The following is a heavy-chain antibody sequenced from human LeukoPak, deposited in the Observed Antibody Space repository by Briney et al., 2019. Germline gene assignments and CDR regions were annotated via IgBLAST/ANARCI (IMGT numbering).Heavy chain of an antibody. V-gene: IGHV4-39*07. D-gene: IGHD6-13*01. Sequence: KPSETLSLTCTVSGGSISSSSYYWGWIRQPPGKGLEWIGSIYYSGSTYYNPSLKSRVTISVDTSKNQFSLKLSSVTAADTAVYYCARAEGGYSSSWPHGYWGQGTLVTVSS. CDR2: IYYSGST. CDR1: GGSISSSSYY. CDR3: ARAEGGYSSSWPHGY. J-gene: IGHJ4*02.